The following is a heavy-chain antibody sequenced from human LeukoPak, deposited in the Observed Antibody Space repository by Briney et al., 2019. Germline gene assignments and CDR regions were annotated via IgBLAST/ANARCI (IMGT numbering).Heavy chain of an antibody. CDR3: ARGGSDTAMAHDY. D-gene: IGHD5-18*01. J-gene: IGHJ4*02. Sequence: GGSLRLSCAASGFTFSNHWMHWVRQAPGKGLMWVTRINRGGSRTDYADSVKGRFTISRDDAKNTLYLQLNSLRAEDTAVYFCARGGSDTAMAHDYWGQGTLVTVSS. CDR2: INRGGSRT. V-gene: IGHV3-74*01. CDR1: GFTFSNHW.